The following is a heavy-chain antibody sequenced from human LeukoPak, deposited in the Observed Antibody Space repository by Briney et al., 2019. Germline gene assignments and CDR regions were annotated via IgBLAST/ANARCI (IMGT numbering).Heavy chain of an antibody. CDR2: IYYSGST. CDR1: GDSNDNNGFY. CDR3: ARGTRGSDSSFDF. D-gene: IGHD1-1*01. J-gene: IGHJ4*02. Sequence: SETLSLTCTVSGDSNDNNGFYWGWIRQPPGKGLEWIGNIYYSGSTYYNPSLKSRVTTSVDASKKQFSLKLSSVTAADTAVYYCARGTRGSDSSFDFWGQGTLVTVSS. V-gene: IGHV4-39*07.